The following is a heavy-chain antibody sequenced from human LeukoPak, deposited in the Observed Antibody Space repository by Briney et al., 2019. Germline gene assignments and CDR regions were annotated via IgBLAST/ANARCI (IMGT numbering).Heavy chain of an antibody. V-gene: IGHV3-30*04. J-gene: IGHJ3*02. CDR3: ERSISVGAFDI. CDR2: ISSDGSDE. CDR1: GFTFSTYA. D-gene: IGHD6-25*01. Sequence: GGSLRLSCAASGFTFSTYAMHWVRQAPGKGLEWVGVISSDGSDEWYAESAKGRFTISRDNSKNTLYLQIDSLMPEDTAIYYCERSISVGAFDIWGQGTMVTVSS.